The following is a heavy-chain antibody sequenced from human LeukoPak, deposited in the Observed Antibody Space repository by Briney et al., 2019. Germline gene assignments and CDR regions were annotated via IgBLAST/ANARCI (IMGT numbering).Heavy chain of an antibody. D-gene: IGHD2-2*02. Sequence: SETLSLTCTVSGGSISSGDYYRSWIRQPPGKGLEWIGYIYYSGSTYYNPSLKSRVTISVDTSKNQFSLKLSSVTAADTAVYYCAREYRYCSSTSCYKRYMDVWGKGTTVTVSS. V-gene: IGHV4-30-4*08. J-gene: IGHJ6*03. CDR3: AREYRYCSSTSCYKRYMDV. CDR2: IYYSGST. CDR1: GGSISSGDYY.